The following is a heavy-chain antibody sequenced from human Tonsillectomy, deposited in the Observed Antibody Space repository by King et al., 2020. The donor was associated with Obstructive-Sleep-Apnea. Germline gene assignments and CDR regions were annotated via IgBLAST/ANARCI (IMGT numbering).Heavy chain of an antibody. CDR2: IYYSGT. J-gene: IGHJ4*02. D-gene: IGHD4-17*01. Sequence: QLQESGPGLVKPSETLSLTCTVSGGSISSYYWSWIRQPPGKGLDWIGYIYYSGTNYNPSLKSRVTLSVDTSKNQFSLKLSSVTAADTAVYYCARVDYGVTHFDYWGQGTLVTVSS. CDR1: GGSISSYY. CDR3: ARVDYGVTHFDY. V-gene: IGHV4-59*01.